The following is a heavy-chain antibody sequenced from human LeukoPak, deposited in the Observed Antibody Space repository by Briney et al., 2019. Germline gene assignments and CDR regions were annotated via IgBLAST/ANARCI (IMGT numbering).Heavy chain of an antibody. CDR1: GGAFSSYA. J-gene: IGHJ4*02. CDR2: INPNSGGT. D-gene: IGHD3-10*01. V-gene: IGHV1-2*02. CDR3: ARGATMVRGVTYFDY. Sequence: WASVKVSCKASGGAFSSYAISWVRQAPGQGLEWMGWINPNSGGTNYAQKFQGRVTMTRDTSISTAYMELSRLRSDDTAAYYCARGATMVRGVTYFDYWGQGTLVTVSS.